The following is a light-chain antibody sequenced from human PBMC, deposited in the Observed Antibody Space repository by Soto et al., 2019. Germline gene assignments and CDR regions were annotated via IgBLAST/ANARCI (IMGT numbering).Light chain of an antibody. CDR2: EVS. Sequence: QSALTQPASVSGSPGQSITISCTGTTSDVGGYNYVFWYQQHPGKAPKLMIYEVSNRTSGVSNRFSGSKSGNTASLTISGLQAEDDGDYYCSSYTRRSTLVFGTGTKLTVL. CDR3: SSYTRRSTLV. CDR1: TSDVGGYNY. J-gene: IGLJ1*01. V-gene: IGLV2-14*01.